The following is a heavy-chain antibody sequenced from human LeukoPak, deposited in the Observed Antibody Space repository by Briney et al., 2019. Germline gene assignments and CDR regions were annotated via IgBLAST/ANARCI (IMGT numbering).Heavy chain of an antibody. V-gene: IGHV3-21*04. CDR1: EFTFSTYS. CDR3: AKDTASSWWYFDL. D-gene: IGHD5-18*01. Sequence: MPGGSLRLSCAASEFTFSTYSMNWVRQAPGKGLEWVSSISSGSTYIYYADSVKGRFTISRDNSKNTLYLQMNSLRAEDTAVYYCAKDTASSWWYFDLWGRGTLVTVSS. J-gene: IGHJ2*01. CDR2: ISSGSTYI.